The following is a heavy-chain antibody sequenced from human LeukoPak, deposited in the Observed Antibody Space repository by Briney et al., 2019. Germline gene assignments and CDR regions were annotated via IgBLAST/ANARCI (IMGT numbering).Heavy chain of an antibody. V-gene: IGHV4-59*01. Sequence: SETLSLTCTVSGGSLRSYYWSWIRQPPGKGLEWIGYIYYSGSTNYNPSLKSRVTISVDTTKNQFSLKLRSVTAADTAVYYCANPKAKLYSRSFPFEYWGRGTLVTVSS. CDR3: ANPKAKLYSRSFPFEY. CDR1: GGSLRSYY. D-gene: IGHD6-13*01. J-gene: IGHJ4*01. CDR2: IYYSGST.